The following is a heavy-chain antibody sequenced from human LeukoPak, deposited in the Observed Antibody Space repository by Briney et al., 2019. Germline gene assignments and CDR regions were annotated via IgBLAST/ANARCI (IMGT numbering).Heavy chain of an antibody. CDR2: IKNDGSKK. D-gene: IGHD1-1*01. Sequence: PGGSLRLSCVASGFTFSNYWMSWVRQAPGKGLEWVANIKNDGSKKYYVDSVKGRFTISRDNAKNSLYLQMNSLRVEDTAVYYCASLNNDDYWGQGTLVTVPS. CDR1: GFTFSNYW. V-gene: IGHV3-7*01. CDR3: ASLNNDDY. J-gene: IGHJ4*02.